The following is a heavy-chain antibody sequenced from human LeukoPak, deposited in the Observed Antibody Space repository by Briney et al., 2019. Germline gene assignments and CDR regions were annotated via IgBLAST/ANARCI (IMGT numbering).Heavy chain of an antibody. CDR2: IYYSGST. CDR1: GGSISSYY. J-gene: IGHJ3*02. Sequence: SETLSLTCTVSGGSISSYYWSWIGQPPGKGLEWIGYIYYSGSTNYNPSLKSRVTISVDTSKNQFSLKLNSVTAADTAVYYCARVGDYGRAFDIWGQGTMVTVSS. CDR3: ARVGDYGRAFDI. V-gene: IGHV4-59*01. D-gene: IGHD4-17*01.